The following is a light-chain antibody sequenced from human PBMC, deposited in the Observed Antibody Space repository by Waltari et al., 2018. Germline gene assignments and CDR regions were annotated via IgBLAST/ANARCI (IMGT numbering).Light chain of an antibody. CDR2: DVS. CDR3: SSYTSSSTWV. J-gene: IGLJ3*02. CDR1: SSDVGGYNY. V-gene: IGLV2-14*01. Sequence: QSALTQPASVSGSPGQSIPLPCTGTSSDVGGYNYVPWYQQPPGKAPKPMIYDVSNRPSGVSNRFSGSKSGNTASLTISGLQAEDEADYYCSSYTSSSTWVFGGGTKLTVL.